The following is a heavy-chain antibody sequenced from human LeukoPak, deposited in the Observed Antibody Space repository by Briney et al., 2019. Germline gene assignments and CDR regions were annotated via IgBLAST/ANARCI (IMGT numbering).Heavy chain of an antibody. V-gene: IGHV4-39*07. CDR2: IYYSGST. J-gene: IGHJ1*01. D-gene: IGHD3-3*01. Sequence: SETLSLTCTVSGGSISSSSYYWGWIRQPPGKGLEWIGSIYYSGSTYYNPSLKSRVTISVDTSKNQFSLKLSSVTAADTAVYYCASGEGAEYFQHWGQGTLVTVSS. CDR1: GGSISSSSYY. CDR3: ASGEGAEYFQH.